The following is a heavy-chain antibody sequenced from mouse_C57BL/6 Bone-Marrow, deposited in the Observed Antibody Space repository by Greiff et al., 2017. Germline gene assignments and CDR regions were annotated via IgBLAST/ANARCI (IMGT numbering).Heavy chain of an antibody. V-gene: IGHV2-6*01. J-gene: IGHJ1*03. CDR1: GFSLTSYG. CDR3: ARDGDFGYSDV. CDR2: IWGVGST. Sequence: VQLQESGPGLVAPSQSLSITCTVSGFSLTSYGVDWVRQSPGKGLEWLGVIWGVGSTNYNSALKSRLSISKDNSKSQVFLKMNRLQTDDTAMYYCARDGDFGYSDVWGTGTTVTVSS. D-gene: IGHD2-13*01.